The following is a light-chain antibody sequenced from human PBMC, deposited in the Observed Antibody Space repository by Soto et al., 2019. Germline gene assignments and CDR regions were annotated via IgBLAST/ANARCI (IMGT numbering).Light chain of an antibody. J-gene: IGKJ1*01. CDR2: GAS. Sequence: EIVLTQSPGTLSLSPGERATLSCRASQSVSSSYLAWYQQKPGQAPSLLIYGASSRATGITDRFSGSGCGTAFTLTISRLEPEDFAVYYCQQYGSPAWTFGQGTKVEIK. CDR1: QSVSSSY. V-gene: IGKV3-20*01. CDR3: QQYGSPAWT.